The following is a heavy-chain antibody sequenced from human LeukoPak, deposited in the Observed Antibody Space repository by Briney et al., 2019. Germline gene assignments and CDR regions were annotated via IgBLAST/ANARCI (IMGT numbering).Heavy chain of an antibody. CDR2: INHSGST. CDR3: ARGLGFRYSYYYYGMDV. D-gene: IGHD4-11*01. V-gene: IGHV4-34*01. Sequence: SETLSLTCALYVASFSGYYWSWIRQPPGKGLEWIGEINHSGSTNYNPSLKSRVTISVDTSKNQFYLKLSSVTAAETAVYYCARGLGFRYSYYYYGMDVWGQGTTVTVYS. J-gene: IGHJ6*02. CDR1: VASFSGYY.